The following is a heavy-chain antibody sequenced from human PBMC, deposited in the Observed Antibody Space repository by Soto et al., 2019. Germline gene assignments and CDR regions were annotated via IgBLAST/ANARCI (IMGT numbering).Heavy chain of an antibody. CDR2: INHSGST. CDR1: GGSFSGYD. Sequence: SETLSLTCAVYGGSFSGYDWTWIRQPPGTGLEWIGEINHSGSTNYNPSLKSRVTISVDTSKNQFSLKLTSVTAADTAVYYCARAPRGNYGYPSYFDYWGQGTLVTVSS. J-gene: IGHJ4*02. D-gene: IGHD3-10*01. V-gene: IGHV4-34*01. CDR3: ARAPRGNYGYPSYFDY.